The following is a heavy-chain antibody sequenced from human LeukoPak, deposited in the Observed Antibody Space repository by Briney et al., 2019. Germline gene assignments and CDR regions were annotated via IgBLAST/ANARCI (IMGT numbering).Heavy chain of an antibody. CDR2: INHNGNVN. V-gene: IGHV3-7*03. J-gene: IGHJ4*02. D-gene: IGHD3-22*01. CDR1: GFTFSSYW. CDR3: TSAETWYYDSSGYD. Sequence: GGSLRLSCAASGFTFSSYWMNWARQAPGKGLEWVASINHNGNVNYYVDSVKGRFTISRDNAKNSLYLQMSNLRAEDTAVYYCTSAETWYYDSSGYDWGQGTLVTVSS.